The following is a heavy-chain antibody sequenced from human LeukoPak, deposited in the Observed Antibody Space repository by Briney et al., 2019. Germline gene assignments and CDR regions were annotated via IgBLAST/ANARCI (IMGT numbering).Heavy chain of an antibody. CDR1: GGSVSSGSYY. CDR3: ARGYSAYPYYFDY. D-gene: IGHD5-12*01. CDR2: IYYSGST. J-gene: IGHJ4*02. V-gene: IGHV4-61*03. Sequence: SETLSLTCTVSGGSVSSGSYYWSWIRQPSGEGLEWIGYIYYSGSTNYNPSLKSRVTISVDTSKNHFSLRLSSVTAAATAVYYCARGYSAYPYYFDYWGQGTLVTVSS.